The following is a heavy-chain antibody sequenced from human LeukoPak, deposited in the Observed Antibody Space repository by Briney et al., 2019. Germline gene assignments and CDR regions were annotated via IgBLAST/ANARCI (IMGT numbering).Heavy chain of an antibody. CDR3: AREAYYDFWSGYQYDAFDI. V-gene: IGHV4-59*01. J-gene: IGHJ3*02. Sequence: PSETLSLTCTVSGGSISSYYWSWIRPPPGKGLEWIGYIYYSGSTNYNPSLKSRVTISVDTSKNQFSLKLSSVTAADTAVYYCAREAYYDFWSGYQYDAFDIWGQGTMVTVSS. CDR1: GGSISSYY. CDR2: IYYSGST. D-gene: IGHD3-3*01.